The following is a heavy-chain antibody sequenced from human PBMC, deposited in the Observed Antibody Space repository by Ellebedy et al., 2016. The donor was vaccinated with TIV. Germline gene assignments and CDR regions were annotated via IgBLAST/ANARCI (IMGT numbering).Heavy chain of an antibody. Sequence: SETLSLTCAVYGASFSGYYWSWIHQPPAKGLEWIGEINRSGSTNYNPSLKSRVTITVDTSKNQFSLKLSSVTAADTAVYYCARAPQKTTYYYESSGYMAFDIWGQGTMVTVSS. CDR3: ARAPQKTTYYYESSGYMAFDI. D-gene: IGHD3-22*01. CDR2: INRSGST. J-gene: IGHJ3*02. CDR1: GASFSGYY. V-gene: IGHV4-34*01.